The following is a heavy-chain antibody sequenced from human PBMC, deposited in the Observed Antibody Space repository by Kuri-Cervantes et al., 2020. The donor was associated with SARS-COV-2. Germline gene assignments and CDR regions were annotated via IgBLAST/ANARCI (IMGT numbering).Heavy chain of an antibody. J-gene: IGHJ3*02. D-gene: IGHD3-16*01. Sequence: AVKVSCKASGGTFSSYAISWVRQAPGQGLEWMGGIIPIFGTANYAQKFQGRVTITADESTSTAYMELSSLRSEDTAVHYCAMLPRPRNAFDIWGQGTMVTVSS. CDR1: GGTFSSYA. CDR3: AMLPRPRNAFDI. CDR2: IIPIFGTA. V-gene: IGHV1-69*13.